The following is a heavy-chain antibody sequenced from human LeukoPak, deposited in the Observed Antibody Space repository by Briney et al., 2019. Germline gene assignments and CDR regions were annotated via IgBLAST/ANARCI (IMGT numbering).Heavy chain of an antibody. Sequence: GGSLRLSCAASGLTFSSYGMHWVRQAPGKGLEWVAVISYDGSNKYYADSVKGRFTISRDNSKNTLYLQMNSLRAEDTAVYYCAKVGYDSSSFDYWGQGTLVTVSS. CDR1: GLTFSSYG. CDR3: AKVGYDSSSFDY. J-gene: IGHJ4*02. CDR2: ISYDGSNK. V-gene: IGHV3-30*18. D-gene: IGHD3-22*01.